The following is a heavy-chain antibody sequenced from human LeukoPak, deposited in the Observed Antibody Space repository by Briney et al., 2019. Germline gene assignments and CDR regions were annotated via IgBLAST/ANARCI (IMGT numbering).Heavy chain of an antibody. CDR1: GFTVSSNY. V-gene: IGHV3-53*01. J-gene: IGHJ6*02. CDR3: ATCSGGSCYRDYYYYYYGMDV. CDR2: IYSGGST. Sequence: PGGSLRLSCAASGFTVSSNYMSWVRLAPGKGLEWVSVIYSGGSTYYADSVKGRFTISRDNSKNTLYLQMNSLRAEDTAVYYCATCSGGSCYRDYYYYYYGMDVWGQGTTVTVSS. D-gene: IGHD2-15*01.